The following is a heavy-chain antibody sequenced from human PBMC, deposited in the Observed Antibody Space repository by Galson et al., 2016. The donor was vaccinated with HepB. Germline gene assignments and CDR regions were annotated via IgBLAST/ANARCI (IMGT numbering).Heavy chain of an antibody. CDR1: GFTFNNYW. V-gene: IGHV3-74*01. CDR3: ARGGFNHGLDV. Sequence: SLRLSCAASGFTFNNYWMYWVRQAPGKGLVWISCINNDGSSTNYADSVKGRFTISRDNAKNTQYMQMNSLRAEGTAVNYCARGGFNHGLDVWGQGTTGTVSS. D-gene: IGHD3-10*01. J-gene: IGHJ6*02. CDR2: INNDGSST.